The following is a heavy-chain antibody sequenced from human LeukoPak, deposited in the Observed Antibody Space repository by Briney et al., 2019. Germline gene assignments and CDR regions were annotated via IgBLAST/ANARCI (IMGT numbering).Heavy chain of an antibody. CDR3: AKDPRSKWDLVWFDY. CDR1: GLTFSSYA. J-gene: IGHJ4*02. CDR2: ISGSGGST. V-gene: IGHV3-23*01. Sequence: GGSLRLSCAASGLTFSSYAMSWVRQAPGKGLEWVSAISGSGGSTYYADSVKGRFTISRDNSKNTLYLQMNSLRAEDTAVCYCAKDPRSKWDLVWFDYWGQGTLVTVSS. D-gene: IGHD1-26*01.